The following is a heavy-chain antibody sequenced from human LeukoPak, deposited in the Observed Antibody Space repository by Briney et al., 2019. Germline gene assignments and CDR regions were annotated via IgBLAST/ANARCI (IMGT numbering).Heavy chain of an antibody. CDR1: GYTFTGYH. J-gene: IGHJ3*02. Sequence: GASVKVSCKASGYTFTGYHVHWVRQAPGQGLEWMGWINPNSGGTKYAQKFQGRVTMTRDTSSRTASMELSRLRSDDTAVYFCARELVAVAATIDAFDIWGQGTMVTVSS. D-gene: IGHD2-15*01. V-gene: IGHV1-2*02. CDR2: INPNSGGT. CDR3: ARELVAVAATIDAFDI.